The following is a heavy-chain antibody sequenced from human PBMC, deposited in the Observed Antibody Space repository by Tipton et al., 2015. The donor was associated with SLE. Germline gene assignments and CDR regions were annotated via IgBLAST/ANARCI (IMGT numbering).Heavy chain of an antibody. J-gene: IGHJ6*03. D-gene: IGHD5-12*01. Sequence: QSGAEGKKAGESLKISCKGSEYIFTTNWIAWVRQMPGKGLEWMGIIYPNDSNTRYSPSCQGQVTISADNSVTTAYLHWSSLKAPGSAMYYSARRQEGWSGYEKTNCYIGVGGKGITATVSS. CDR3: ARRQEGWSGYEKTNCYIGV. V-gene: IGHV5-51*03. CDR2: IYPNDSNT. CDR1: EYIFTTNW.